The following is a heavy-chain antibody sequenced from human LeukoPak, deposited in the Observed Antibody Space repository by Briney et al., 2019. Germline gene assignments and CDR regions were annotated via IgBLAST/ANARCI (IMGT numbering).Heavy chain of an antibody. Sequence: SETLSLTCTVSGYSISSGYYWGWIRQPPGKGLKWIGSISHSGSTNYNPSLKSRVTISVDTSKNQFPLKLSSVTAADTAVYYCARHASSSWYADYWGQGTLVTVSS. J-gene: IGHJ4*02. V-gene: IGHV4-38-2*02. CDR3: ARHASSSWYADY. CDR1: GYSISSGYY. CDR2: ISHSGST. D-gene: IGHD6-13*01.